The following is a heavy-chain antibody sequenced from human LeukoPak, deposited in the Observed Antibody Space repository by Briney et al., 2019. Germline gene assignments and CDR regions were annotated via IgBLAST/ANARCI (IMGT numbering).Heavy chain of an antibody. J-gene: IGHJ4*02. D-gene: IGHD6-19*01. Sequence: PGGSLRLSCAASGFTFSSYVMSWVRQAPGKGLEWVSSISSSSSYIYYADSVKGRFTISRDNAKNSLYLQMNSLRAEDTAVYYCARERGSGWSPDYWGQGTLVTVSS. CDR1: GFTFSSYV. CDR2: ISSSSSYI. V-gene: IGHV3-21*01. CDR3: ARERGSGWSPDY.